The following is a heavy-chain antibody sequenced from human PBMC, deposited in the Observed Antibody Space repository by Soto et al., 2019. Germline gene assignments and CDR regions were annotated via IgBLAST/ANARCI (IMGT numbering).Heavy chain of an antibody. V-gene: IGHV3-23*01. D-gene: IGHD5-18*01. J-gene: IGHJ4*02. CDR2: ISGSGGST. CDR1: GFTFSSYA. Sequence: EVQLLESGGGLVQPGGSLRLSCAASGFTFSSYAMSWVRQAPGKGLEWVSAISGSGGSTYYAGSVKGRFTISRDNSKNTLYLQMHSLRAEDTAVYYCAKGAGYSYGPGEAFDYWGQGTLVTVSS. CDR3: AKGAGYSYGPGEAFDY.